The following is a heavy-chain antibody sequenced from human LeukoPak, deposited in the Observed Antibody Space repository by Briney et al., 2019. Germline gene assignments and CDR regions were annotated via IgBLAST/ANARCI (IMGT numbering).Heavy chain of an antibody. CDR1: GGSFSGYY. CDR2: INHSGST. Sequence: SETLSLTCAVYGGSFSGYYWSWIRQPPGKGLEWIGEINHSGSTNYNPSLKSRVTISVDTSKNQCSLKLSSVTAADTAVYYCARGRGYSYGYFVYWGQGTLVTVSS. D-gene: IGHD5-18*01. V-gene: IGHV4-34*01. CDR3: ARGRGYSYGYFVY. J-gene: IGHJ4*02.